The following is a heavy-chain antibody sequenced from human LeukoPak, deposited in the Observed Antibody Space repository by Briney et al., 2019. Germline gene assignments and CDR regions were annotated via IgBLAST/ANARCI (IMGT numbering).Heavy chain of an antibody. V-gene: IGHV3-30*04. CDR3: AGSDTIGYSPREWDYWYFDL. Sequence: GGSLRLSCAASGFTFSSYAMHWVRRAPGTGLEWVAVISYDGTIKYYADSVRGRFTISRDNAKNSLYLQMNSLRAEDTAVYYCAGSDTIGYSPREWDYWYFDLWGRGTLVTVSS. CDR2: ISYDGTIK. CDR1: GFTFSSYA. D-gene: IGHD3-22*01. J-gene: IGHJ2*01.